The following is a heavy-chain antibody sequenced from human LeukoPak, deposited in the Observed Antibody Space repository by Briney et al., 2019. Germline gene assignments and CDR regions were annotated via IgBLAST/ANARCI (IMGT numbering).Heavy chain of an antibody. CDR1: GFTFSSYA. CDR3: AKEEWLLAVYFDY. V-gene: IGHV3-23*01. D-gene: IGHD3-3*01. J-gene: IGHJ4*02. Sequence: PGRSLRLSCAASGFTFSSYAMHWVRQAPGKGLEWVSAISGSGGSTYYADSVKGQFTISRDNSKNTLYLQMNSLRAEDTAVYYCAKEEWLLAVYFDYWGQGTLVTVSS. CDR2: ISGSGGST.